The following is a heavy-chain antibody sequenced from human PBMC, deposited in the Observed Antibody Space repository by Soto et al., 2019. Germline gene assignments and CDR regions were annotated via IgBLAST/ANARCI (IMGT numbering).Heavy chain of an antibody. Sequence: PSETLSLTCTVSGGSISSSSYYWGWIRQPPGKGLEWIGSIYYSGSTYYNPSLKSRVTISVDTSKNQFSLKLSSVTAADTAVYYCARHLGLYTREMDVWGQGTTVTVSS. V-gene: IGHV4-39*01. CDR3: ARHLGLYTREMDV. D-gene: IGHD2-2*02. CDR1: GGSISSSSYY. J-gene: IGHJ6*02. CDR2: IYYSGST.